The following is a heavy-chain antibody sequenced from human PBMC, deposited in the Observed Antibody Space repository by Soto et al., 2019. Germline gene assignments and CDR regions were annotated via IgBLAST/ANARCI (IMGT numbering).Heavy chain of an antibody. D-gene: IGHD3-16*01. Sequence: GASVKVSCKASGYTFTGYYMHWVRQAPGQGLEWMGWINPNSGGTNYAQKFQGWVTMTRDTSISTAYMELSRLRSDDTAVYYCARDSDVETSLPDYGMDVWGQGTTVTVSS. J-gene: IGHJ6*02. CDR1: GYTFTGYY. CDR3: ARDSDVETSLPDYGMDV. CDR2: INPNSGGT. V-gene: IGHV1-2*04.